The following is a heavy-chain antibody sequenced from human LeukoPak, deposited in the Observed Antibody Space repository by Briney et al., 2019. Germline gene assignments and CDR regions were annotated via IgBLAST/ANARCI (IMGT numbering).Heavy chain of an antibody. CDR3: ARSSYGSGTYYMDY. J-gene: IGHJ4*02. CDR2: IYTSGST. CDR1: GGSVSRGSYY. Sequence: PSETLSLTCTISGGSVSRGSYYWTWIRQPAGKGLEWVGRIYTSGSTNYNPSLKSRVTISVDTSKNQFSLKLSSVTAADTAVYYCARSSYGSGTYYMDYWGQGALVTVSS. V-gene: IGHV4-61*02. D-gene: IGHD3-10*01.